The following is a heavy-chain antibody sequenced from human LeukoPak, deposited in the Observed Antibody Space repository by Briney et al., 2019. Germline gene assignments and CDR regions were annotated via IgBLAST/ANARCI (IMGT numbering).Heavy chain of an antibody. Sequence: ASVKVSCKASGYTFTSYYMHWVRQAPGQGLEWMGIINPSGGSTSYAQKFQGRVTMTRDTSTSTAYMELRSLRSDDTAVYYCARELSGYYDSSGYYWRGSTGAYYFDYWGQGTLVTVSS. J-gene: IGHJ4*02. CDR1: GYTFTSYY. V-gene: IGHV1-46*01. CDR2: INPSGGST. D-gene: IGHD3-22*01. CDR3: ARELSGYYDSSGYYWRGSTGAYYFDY.